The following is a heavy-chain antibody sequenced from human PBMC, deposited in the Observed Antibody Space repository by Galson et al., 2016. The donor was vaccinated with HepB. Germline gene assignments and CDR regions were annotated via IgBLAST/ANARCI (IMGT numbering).Heavy chain of an antibody. J-gene: IGHJ6*02. D-gene: IGHD2-2*01. CDR2: SRNKANSYST. CDR1: GFIFSDHY. CDR3: TRWGASSKYAMDV. Sequence: SLRLSCAASGFIFSDHYMDWVRQAPGKGLEWIGRSRNKANSYSTEYAASVKGRFTISRDDSKNSLYLQMNSLKIDDAAVYYCTRWGASSKYAMDVWGQGTTVTDSS. V-gene: IGHV3-72*01.